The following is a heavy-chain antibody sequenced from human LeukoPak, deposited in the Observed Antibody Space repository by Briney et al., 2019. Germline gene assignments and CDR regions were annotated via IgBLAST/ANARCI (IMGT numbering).Heavy chain of an antibody. CDR2: ISGSGGST. Sequence: GGSLRLSCAASGFTFSSYAMSWVRQAPGKGLEWVSAISGSGGSTYYADSVKGRFTISRDNSKNTLYLQMNSLRAEDTAVYYCAKDKAPIVPGGGYFQHWGQGTLVTVSS. CDR3: AKDKAPIVPGGGYFQH. D-gene: IGHD2/OR15-2a*01. CDR1: GFTFSSYA. J-gene: IGHJ1*01. V-gene: IGHV3-23*01.